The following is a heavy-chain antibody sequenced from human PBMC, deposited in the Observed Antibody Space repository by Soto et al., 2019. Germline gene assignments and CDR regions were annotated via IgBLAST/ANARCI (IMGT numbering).Heavy chain of an antibody. D-gene: IGHD6-6*01. V-gene: IGHV6-1*01. J-gene: IGHJ6*02. CDR3: ASHRIAAGLYYYGMDV. CDR2: TYYRSKWYN. CDR1: GDSVSSNSAA. Sequence: SQTLSLPCAISGDSVSSNSAAWNWIRQSPSRGLEWLGRTYYRSKWYNDYAVSVKSRITINPDTSKNQFSLQLNSVTPEDTAVYYCASHRIAAGLYYYGMDVWGQGTTVTVSS.